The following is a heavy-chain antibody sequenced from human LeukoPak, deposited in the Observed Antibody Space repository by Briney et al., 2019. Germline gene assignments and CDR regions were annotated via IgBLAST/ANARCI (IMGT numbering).Heavy chain of an antibody. CDR2: IIPIFGTA. CDR1: GGTFSSYA. D-gene: IGHD3-3*01. V-gene: IGHV1-69*13. J-gene: IGHJ4*02. Sequence: WASVKVSCKASGGTFSSYAISWVRQAPGQGLYWMGGIIPIFGTANYAQKFQGRVTITADESTSTAYMELSSLRSEDTAVYYCARASPYYDYFDYWGQGTLVTVSS. CDR3: ARASPYYDYFDY.